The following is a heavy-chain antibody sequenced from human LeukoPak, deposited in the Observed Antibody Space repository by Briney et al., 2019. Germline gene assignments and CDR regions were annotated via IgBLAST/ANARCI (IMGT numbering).Heavy chain of an antibody. V-gene: IGHV4-34*01. CDR2: INHSGST. D-gene: IGHD3-10*01. J-gene: IGHJ5*02. CDR3: ARGGPPMVRGAPTSNWFDP. Sequence: SGTLSLTCAVYGGSFSGYYWSWIRQPPGEGLEWIGEINHSGSTNYNPSLKSRVTISVDTSKNQFSLKLSSVTAADTAVYYCARGGPPMVRGAPTSNWFDPWGQGTLVTVSS. CDR1: GGSFSGYY.